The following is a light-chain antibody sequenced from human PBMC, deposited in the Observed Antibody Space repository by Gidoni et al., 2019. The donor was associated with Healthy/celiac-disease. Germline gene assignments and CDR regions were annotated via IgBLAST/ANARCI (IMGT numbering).Light chain of an antibody. CDR2: DAS. J-gene: IGKJ1*01. Sequence: EIVLTPSPPTLSLSPGERATLSCRASHSVSSYLAWYQQKPGQAPRLLIYDASDRATGIPARFSGSGSGTDFALTISSRGPEDFAVDYCQRRSNWPTTWTFGQXTKVEIK. V-gene: IGKV3-11*01. CDR3: QRRSNWPTTWT. CDR1: HSVSSY.